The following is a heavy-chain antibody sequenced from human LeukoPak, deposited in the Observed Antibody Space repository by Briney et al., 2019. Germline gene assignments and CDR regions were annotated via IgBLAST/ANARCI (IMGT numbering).Heavy chain of an antibody. V-gene: IGHV4-39*01. CDR2: IDYSGSS. Sequence: SETLSLTCTVSGGSISSSSYYWGWIRQPPGKGLEWIGSIDYSGSSYYNPSLKSRVTISVDTSKNQFSLKLSSVTAADTAVYYCARVGSHSGSLSLIRRNYKYYYYMDVWGKGTTVTISS. CDR3: ARVGSHSGSLSLIRRNYKYYYYMDV. D-gene: IGHD3-10*01. J-gene: IGHJ6*03. CDR1: GGSISSSSYY.